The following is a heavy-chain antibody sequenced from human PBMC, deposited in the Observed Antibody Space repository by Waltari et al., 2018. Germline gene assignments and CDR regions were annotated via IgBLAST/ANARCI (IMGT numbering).Heavy chain of an antibody. CDR1: GFMFTDHW. V-gene: IGHV3-74*01. Sequence: EVRLAESGGGLVQPGGSLRLSCAASGFMFTDHWMHWVRQAPGKGLVWVSHINIDGSFTNYGNAVQGRFTISRDNAKKTIYLQMNGLRAEDTALYYCVRSLNFTSEMWGQGTMVTVSS. J-gene: IGHJ3*02. CDR2: INIDGSFT. CDR3: VRSLNFTSEM.